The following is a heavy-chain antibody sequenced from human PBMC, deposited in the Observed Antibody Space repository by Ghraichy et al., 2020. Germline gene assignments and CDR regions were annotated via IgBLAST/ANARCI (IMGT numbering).Heavy chain of an antibody. V-gene: IGHV3-13*04. Sequence: GGSLRLSCAASGFTFSSYDMHWVRQIPGKGLEWVSTIGTASDTYYPDSLKGRFTVSRENAKNSLYLQMNNLGAGDTAVYYCAREVPAAMGYYYYGMDVWGQGTTVTVAS. CDR2: IGTASDT. CDR1: GFTFSSYD. D-gene: IGHD2-2*01. J-gene: IGHJ6*02. CDR3: AREVPAAMGYYYYGMDV.